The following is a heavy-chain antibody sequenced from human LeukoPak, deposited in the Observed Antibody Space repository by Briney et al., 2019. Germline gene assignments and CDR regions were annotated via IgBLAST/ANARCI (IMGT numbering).Heavy chain of an antibody. CDR3: ARASGRYGSGSYYYYGMDV. CDR2: TFTSGSP. CDR1: IYSISSGSY. D-gene: IGHD3-10*01. V-gene: IGHV4-38-2*01. J-gene: IGHJ6*04. Sequence: SETLSLTCAVSIYSISSGSYWGWIRQPPGKGLEGIGSTFTSGSPSYNPTLKSRVNMSVDTSKNQISLKLSSVTAADTGVYYCARASGRYGSGSYYYYGMDVWGKGTPGTVSS.